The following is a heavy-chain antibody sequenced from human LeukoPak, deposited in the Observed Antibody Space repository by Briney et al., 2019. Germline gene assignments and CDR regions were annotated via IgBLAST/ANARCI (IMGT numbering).Heavy chain of an antibody. J-gene: IGHJ4*02. Sequence: SETLSLTCTVSGGSTSSYYWSWIRQPPGKGLEWIGYIYYSGSTNYNPSLKSRVTISVDTSKNQFSLKLSSVTAADTAVYYCARVSSDDDYVWGSYRLDYWGQGTLVTVSS. CDR1: GGSTSSYY. V-gene: IGHV4-59*01. D-gene: IGHD3-16*02. CDR3: ARVSSDDDYVWGSYRLDY. CDR2: IYYSGST.